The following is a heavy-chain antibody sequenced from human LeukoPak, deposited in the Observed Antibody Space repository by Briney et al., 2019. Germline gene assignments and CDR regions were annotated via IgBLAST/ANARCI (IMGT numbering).Heavy chain of an antibody. D-gene: IGHD3-9*01. J-gene: IGHJ5*02. CDR1: GGSISSSSYY. Sequence: SETLSLTCTVSGGSISSSSYYWGWIRQPPGKGLEWIGSIYYSGSTYYNPSLKSRVTILVDTSKNQFSLKLSSVTAADTAVYYCAREGAIYDILTGYYSNWFDPWGQGTLVTVSS. V-gene: IGHV4-39*07. CDR3: AREGAIYDILTGYYSNWFDP. CDR2: IYYSGST.